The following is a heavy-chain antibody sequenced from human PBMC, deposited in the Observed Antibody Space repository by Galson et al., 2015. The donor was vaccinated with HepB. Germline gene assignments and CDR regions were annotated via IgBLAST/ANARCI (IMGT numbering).Heavy chain of an antibody. CDR1: GFTFSDYH. V-gene: IGHV3-11*01. Sequence: SLRLSCAASGFTFSDYHMSWIRQAPGKGLEWVSYISSSGSTIYYADSVKGRFTISRDNAKNSLYLQMNSLRAEDTAVYYCAATVTTGRGYYGMDVWGQGTTVTVSS. CDR3: AATVTTGRGYYGMDV. D-gene: IGHD4-17*01. J-gene: IGHJ6*02. CDR2: ISSSGSTI.